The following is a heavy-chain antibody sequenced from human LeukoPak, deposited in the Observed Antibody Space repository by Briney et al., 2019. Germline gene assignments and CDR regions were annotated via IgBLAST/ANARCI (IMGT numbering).Heavy chain of an antibody. CDR3: ARDGITMVRGVKRGFDY. D-gene: IGHD3-10*01. J-gene: IGHJ4*02. CDR2: INHSGST. Sequence: PSETLSLTCAVYGGSFSGHYWNWVRQPPGKGLEWIGRINHSGSTNYNPSLKSRVTISVDTSKNQFSLKLSSVTAADTAVYYCARDGITMVRGVKRGFDYWGQGTLVTVSS. CDR1: GGSFSGHY. V-gene: IGHV4-34*01.